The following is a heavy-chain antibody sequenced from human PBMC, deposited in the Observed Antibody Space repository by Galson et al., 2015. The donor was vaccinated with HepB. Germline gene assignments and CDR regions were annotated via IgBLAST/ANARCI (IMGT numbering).Heavy chain of an antibody. V-gene: IGHV5-51*01. Sequence: QSGAEVKKPGESLKISCKGSGYSFTSYWIGWVRQMPGKGLEWMGIIYPGDSDTRYSPSFQGQVTISADKSISTAYLQWSSLKASDTAMYYCARQRLSWLRGYCSGGSCYSAAFDIWGQGTMVTVSS. CDR1: GYSFTSYW. D-gene: IGHD2-15*01. CDR2: IYPGDSDT. J-gene: IGHJ3*02. CDR3: ARQRLSWLRGYCSGGSCYSAAFDI.